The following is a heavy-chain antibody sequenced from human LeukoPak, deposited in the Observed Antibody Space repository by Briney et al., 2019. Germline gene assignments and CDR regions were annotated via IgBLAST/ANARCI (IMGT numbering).Heavy chain of an antibody. CDR2: ISGSGGST. J-gene: IGHJ4*02. CDR3: AKSAYYDASGYYREYYFDS. CDR1: GFTFSSYS. V-gene: IGHV3-23*01. Sequence: GGSLRLSCAASGFTFSSYSMNWVRQAPGKGLEWVSSISGSGGSTHYADSVKGRFTISRDKTKNTLYLQMNSLRAEDTAVYYCAKSAYYDASGYYREYYFDSWGQGTLVTVSS. D-gene: IGHD3-22*01.